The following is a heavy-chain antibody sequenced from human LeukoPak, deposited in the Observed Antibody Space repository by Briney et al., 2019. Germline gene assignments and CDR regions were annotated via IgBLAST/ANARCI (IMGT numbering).Heavy chain of an antibody. D-gene: IGHD5-12*01. J-gene: IGHJ4*02. CDR2: IYYSGST. CDR3: ARRGYRGYDSYYFDY. Sequence: SETLSLTCTVSGGSLSSYYWSWIRQPPGKGLEWIGYIYYSGSTNYNPSLKSRVTISVDTSKNQFSLRLSSVTAADTAVYYCARRGYRGYDSYYFDYWGQGTLVTVSS. CDR1: GGSLSSYY. V-gene: IGHV4-59*01.